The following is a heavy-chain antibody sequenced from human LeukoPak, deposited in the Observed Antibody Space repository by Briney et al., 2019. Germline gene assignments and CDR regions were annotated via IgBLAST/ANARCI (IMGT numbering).Heavy chain of an antibody. CDR2: ISGSGGST. J-gene: IGHJ6*03. D-gene: IGHD3-9*01. V-gene: IGHV3-23*01. Sequence: PGGSLRLSCAASGFDFSTQWMSWVRQAPGKGLEWVSAISGSGGSTYYADSVKGRFTISRDNSKNTLYLQMNSLRAEDTAVYYCAKCILTGYYKGYMDVWGKGTTVTISS. CDR3: AKCILTGYYKGYMDV. CDR1: GFDFSTQW.